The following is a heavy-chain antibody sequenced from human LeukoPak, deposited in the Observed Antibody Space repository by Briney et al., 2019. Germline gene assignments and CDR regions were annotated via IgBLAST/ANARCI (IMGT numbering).Heavy chain of an antibody. J-gene: IGHJ1*01. V-gene: IGHV4-38-2*02. Sequence: SETLSLTCTVSGYSISSGYYWSWIRQPPGKGLEWIGYIYYSGSTNYNPSLKSRVTISVDTSKNQFSLKLSSVTAADTAVYYCASGVGATEYFQHWGQGTLVTVSS. CDR2: IYYSGST. CDR1: GYSISSGYY. D-gene: IGHD3-16*01. CDR3: ASGVGATEYFQH.